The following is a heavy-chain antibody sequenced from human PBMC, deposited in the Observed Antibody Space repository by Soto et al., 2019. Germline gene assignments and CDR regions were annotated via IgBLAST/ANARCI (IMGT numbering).Heavy chain of an antibody. CDR3: ARYDSSGYYRTLMAAFDI. J-gene: IGHJ3*02. D-gene: IGHD3-22*01. Sequence: LPETLSLTCAVSGDSISSSNWWSWVRQPPGKGLEWIGEIYHSGSTNYNPSLKSRVTISVDKSKNQFSLKLSSVTAADTAVYYCARYDSSGYYRTLMAAFDIWGQGTMVTVSS. CDR1: GDSISSSNW. CDR2: IYHSGST. V-gene: IGHV4-4*03.